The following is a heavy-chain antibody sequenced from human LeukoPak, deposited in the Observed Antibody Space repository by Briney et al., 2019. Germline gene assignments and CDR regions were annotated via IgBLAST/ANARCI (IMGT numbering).Heavy chain of an antibody. Sequence: SGTLSLTCAVSGGSISSNNWWSWIRQPPGKGLEWIGEILHSGNTNYNPSLKSRVTMSADKSKNQFSLNLKSVTAADTAVYYCATYYDSSGYRFDYWGQGTLVTVSS. D-gene: IGHD3-22*01. V-gene: IGHV4-4*02. CDR2: ILHSGNT. J-gene: IGHJ4*02. CDR3: ATYYDSSGYRFDY. CDR1: GGSISSNNW.